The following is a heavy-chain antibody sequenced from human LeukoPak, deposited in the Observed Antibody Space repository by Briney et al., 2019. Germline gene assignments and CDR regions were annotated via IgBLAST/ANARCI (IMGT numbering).Heavy chain of an antibody. D-gene: IGHD6-6*01. CDR1: GGSFSGYY. Sequence: SETLSLTCAVYGGSFSGYYWSWIRQPPGKGLEWIGEINRSGSTNYNPSLKSRVTISVDTSKNQLSLKLSSVTAADTAVYYCARGVYSSSPGVYYYYYYMDVWGKGTTVTVSS. V-gene: IGHV4-34*01. J-gene: IGHJ6*03. CDR3: ARGVYSSSPGVYYYYYYMDV. CDR2: INRSGST.